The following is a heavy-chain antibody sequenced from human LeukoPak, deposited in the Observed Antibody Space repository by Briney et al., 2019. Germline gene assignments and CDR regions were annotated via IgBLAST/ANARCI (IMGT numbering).Heavy chain of an antibody. V-gene: IGHV3-23*01. CDR1: GSAFSRSA. CDR3: VGHSDY. D-gene: IGHD3-16*01. CDR2: ISGSGGNT. Sequence: PGGSLRLSCAASGSAFSRSAMSWVRQAPGKGLEWVSTISGSGGNTYYADSVKGRFTISRDNSKNTLYLQMNSLRAEDTAVYYCVGHSDYWGQGTLVTVSS. J-gene: IGHJ4*02.